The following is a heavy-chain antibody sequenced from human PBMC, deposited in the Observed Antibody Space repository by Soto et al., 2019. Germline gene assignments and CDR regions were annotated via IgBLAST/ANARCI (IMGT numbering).Heavy chain of an antibody. Sequence: PSETLSLTCTVSGGSVSSGSYYWSWIRQPPGKGLEWIGYIYYSGSTNYNPSLKSRVTISVDTSKNQFSLKLSSVTAADTAVYYCARVPVEMAIIGYYYYYGMDVWGQGTTVTVSS. CDR2: IYYSGST. D-gene: IGHD2-21*01. J-gene: IGHJ6*02. CDR1: GGSVSSGSYY. V-gene: IGHV4-61*01. CDR3: ARVPVEMAIIGYYYYYGMDV.